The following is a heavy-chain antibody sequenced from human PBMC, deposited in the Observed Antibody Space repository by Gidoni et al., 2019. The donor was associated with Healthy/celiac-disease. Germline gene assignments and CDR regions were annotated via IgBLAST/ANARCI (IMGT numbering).Heavy chain of an antibody. CDR2: IWYDGSNK. V-gene: IGHV3-33*01. CDR3: ARDPSVQNYYYYGMDV. Sequence: QVQLVESGGGVVQPGRSLRPSCAASGFTFSRYGMHWVRQAPGKGLEGVAVIWYDGSNKYYADSVKGRFTISRYNSKNTLYLQMNSMRAEDTAVYYCARDPSVQNYYYYGMDVWGQGTTVTVSS. J-gene: IGHJ6*02. CDR1: GFTFSRYG.